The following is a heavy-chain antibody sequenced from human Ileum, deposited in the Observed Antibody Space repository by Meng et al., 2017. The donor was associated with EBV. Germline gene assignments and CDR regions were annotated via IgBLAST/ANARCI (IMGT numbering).Heavy chain of an antibody. J-gene: IGHJ4*02. Sequence: QQEPADAGPGLVKPSGTPSPTCTASCGSIRKYYWAWIRQPPGEGPEWIGTIDYTGLTYYSPSLKSRVTISVDSSETQFFLKLSSVTAADTAVYYCARDEYNISWYKYWGQGTLVTVSS. D-gene: IGHD6-13*01. CDR2: IDYTGLT. V-gene: IGHV4-39*02. CDR3: ARDEYNISWYKY. CDR1: CGSIRKYY.